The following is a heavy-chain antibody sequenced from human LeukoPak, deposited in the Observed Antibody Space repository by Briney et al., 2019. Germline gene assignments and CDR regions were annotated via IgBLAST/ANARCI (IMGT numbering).Heavy chain of an antibody. CDR1: GGSISSGDYY. CDR2: IYYSGST. J-gene: IGHJ4*02. V-gene: IGHV4-30-4*01. Sequence: SQTLSLTCTVSGGSISSGDYYWSWIRQPPGKGLEWIGYIYYSGSTYYNPSLKSRVTKSVDTSKNQFSLKLSSVTAADTAVYYCARDALGIAAAVDYWGQGTLVTVSS. D-gene: IGHD6-13*01. CDR3: ARDALGIAAAVDY.